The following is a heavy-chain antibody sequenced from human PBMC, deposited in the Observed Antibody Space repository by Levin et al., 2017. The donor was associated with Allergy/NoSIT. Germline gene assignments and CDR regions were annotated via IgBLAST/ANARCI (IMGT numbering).Heavy chain of an antibody. CDR2: INPNSGVT. V-gene: IGHV1-2*06. J-gene: IGHJ5*02. Sequence: KTGGSLRLSCKASGYTFTGYYIHWVRQAPGQGLEWMGRINPNSGVTIYAQTFQGRVTMTGDTSSSTAYMELGSLTSDDTAVYYCARDLDVLEPAAYGWFDPWGQGTLVTVSS. D-gene: IGHD2-2*01. CDR3: ARDLDVLEPAAYGWFDP. CDR1: GYTFTGYY.